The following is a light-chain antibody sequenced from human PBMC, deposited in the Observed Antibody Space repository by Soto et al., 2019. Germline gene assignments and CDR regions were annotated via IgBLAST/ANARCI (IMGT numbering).Light chain of an antibody. J-gene: IGKJ1*01. CDR1: QTINNN. CDR3: QQYDNSVWT. CDR2: GAS. V-gene: IGKV3-15*01. Sequence: ETVMTQSPATLSVSPGEGATLSCRASQTINNNLAWYQQKPGQAPRLLIYGASRRATGVPARFSGSGSGTDFTLTISRLEPEDLAVYYCQQYDNSVWTFGQGTRWIS.